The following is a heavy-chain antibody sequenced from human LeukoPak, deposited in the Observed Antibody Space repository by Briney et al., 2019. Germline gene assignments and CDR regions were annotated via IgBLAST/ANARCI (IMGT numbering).Heavy chain of an antibody. CDR3: AKSDCGGDCHLLDY. CDR2: FGGSGGSI. V-gene: IGHV3-23*01. D-gene: IGHD2-21*02. Sequence: GGSLRLSCAASGFTFSTYAMSWVRQAPGKGLEWVSHFGGSGGSIYYADAAKGRLHIYRDNSKHRLYLPMNSLRAEDTAVYYCAKSDCGGDCHLLDYWGQGTLVTVSS. J-gene: IGHJ4*02. CDR1: GFTFSTYA.